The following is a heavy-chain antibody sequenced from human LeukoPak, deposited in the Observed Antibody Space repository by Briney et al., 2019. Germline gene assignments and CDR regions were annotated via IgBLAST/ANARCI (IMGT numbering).Heavy chain of an antibody. D-gene: IGHD3-3*01. CDR1: GGSFSDYY. V-gene: IGHV4-34*01. CDR2: IKHSGST. J-gene: IGHJ2*01. Sequence: SETLSLTCAVYGGSFSDYYWSWIRKTPGEGLQWIGGIKHSGSTDYNPSLKSRVTMSVDTSKNQFSLKLTSVTAADTAVYYCARGILAKGYFDLWGRDTLVTVSS. CDR3: ARGILAKGYFDL.